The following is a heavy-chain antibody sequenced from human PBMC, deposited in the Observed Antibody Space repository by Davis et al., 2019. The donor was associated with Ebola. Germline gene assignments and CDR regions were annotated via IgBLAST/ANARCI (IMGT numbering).Heavy chain of an antibody. CDR1: GYTFTGYY. CDR3: ARTDYGDYVAHYYYYGMDV. J-gene: IGHJ6*02. D-gene: IGHD4-17*01. Sequence: ASVKVSCKASGYTFTGYYMHWVRQAPGQRLEWLGWINPNSGGTNYAQKFQGRVTMTRNTSISTAYMELSSLRSEDTAVYYCARTDYGDYVAHYYYYGMDVWGQGTTVTVSS. V-gene: IGHV1-2*02. CDR2: INPNSGGT.